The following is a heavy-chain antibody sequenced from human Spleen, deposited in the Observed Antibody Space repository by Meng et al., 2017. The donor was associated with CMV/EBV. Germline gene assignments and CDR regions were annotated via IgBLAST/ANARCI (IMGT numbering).Heavy chain of an antibody. CDR3: AHSRVTIFGVVITHYWFDP. D-gene: IGHD3-3*01. CDR1: TSGAG. Sequence: TSGAGVGWIRQPPGKALGWLALIYWNDDKRSSPSLKSRLTITKDTSKNPVVLTMANMDPVDTATYYCAHSRVTIFGVVITHYWFDPWGQGTLVTVSS. V-gene: IGHV2-5*01. J-gene: IGHJ5*02. CDR2: IYWNDDK.